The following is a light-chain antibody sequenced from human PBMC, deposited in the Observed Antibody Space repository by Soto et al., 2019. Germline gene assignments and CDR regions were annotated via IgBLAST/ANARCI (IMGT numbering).Light chain of an antibody. CDR2: GAS. CDR1: QSVSSSY. Sequence: EIVMTQSPGTLSLSPVERATLSCMASQSVSSSYLAWYQQKPGQAPRLLIYGASSRATGIPDRFSGSGSGTDFTLTTSRLEPEDFAVYYCHQYDSIVQTFGQGTKVDIK. J-gene: IGKJ1*01. CDR3: HQYDSIVQT. V-gene: IGKV3-20*01.